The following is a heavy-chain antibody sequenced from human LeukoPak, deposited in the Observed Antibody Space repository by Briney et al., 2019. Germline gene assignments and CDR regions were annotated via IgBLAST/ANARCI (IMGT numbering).Heavy chain of an antibody. V-gene: IGHV3-23*01. CDR1: GFTFSSYA. CDR2: ISGSGGST. J-gene: IGHJ4*02. Sequence: PGGSLRLSCAASGFTFSSYAMSWVRQAPGKGLEWVSAISGSGGSTYYADSVKGRFTISRDNSKNTLYLQMNSLRAEDTAVYYCAKDPLDSILWFGEGIADYFDYWGQGTLVTVSS. CDR3: AKDPLDSILWFGEGIADYFDY. D-gene: IGHD3-10*01.